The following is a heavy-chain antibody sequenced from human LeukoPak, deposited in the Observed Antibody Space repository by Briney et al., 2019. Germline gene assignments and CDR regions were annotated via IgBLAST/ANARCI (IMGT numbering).Heavy chain of an antibody. D-gene: IGHD5/OR15-5a*01. Sequence: SGGSLRLSCAASGFTFSNYWMTWVRRAPGKGLEWVANIRPDGSVIHYVDSVKGRFTISRDSAKNSLYLQMNSVRVEDTAVYYFARDDTHSDTSCSFYDTFDIWGQGTMVTVSS. CDR3: ARDDTHSDTSCSFYDTFDI. CDR2: IRPDGSVI. V-gene: IGHV3-7*01. J-gene: IGHJ3*02. CDR1: GFTFSNYW.